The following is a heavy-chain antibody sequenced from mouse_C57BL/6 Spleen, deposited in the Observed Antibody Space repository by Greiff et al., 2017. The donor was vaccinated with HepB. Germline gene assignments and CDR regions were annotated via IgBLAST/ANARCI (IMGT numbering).Heavy chain of an antibody. V-gene: IGHV1-19*01. CDR3: VTTAGYFDV. D-gene: IGHD1-2*01. Sequence: VQLKQSGPVLVKPGASVKMSCKASGYTFTDYYMNWVKQSHGKSLEWIGVINPYNGGTSYNQQFKGKATLTVDKSSSTAYMELNSLTSEDSAVYYCVTTAGYFDVWGTGTTVTVSS. CDR2: INPYNGGT. CDR1: GYTFTDYY. J-gene: IGHJ1*03.